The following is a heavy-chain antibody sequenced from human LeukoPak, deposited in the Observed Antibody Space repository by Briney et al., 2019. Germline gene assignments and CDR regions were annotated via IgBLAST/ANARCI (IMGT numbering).Heavy chain of an antibody. CDR1: GFSFYDYT. CDR2: ITRDGGST. D-gene: IGHD1-14*01. CDR3: ATERSRNFEH. V-gene: IGHV3-43*01. J-gene: IGHJ4*02. Sequence: GGSLRLSCAASGFSFYDYTLHWVRQAPGKGPEWVSLITRDGGSTIYADSVKGRFTISRDTSTNSLSLQMNSLRTEDTALYYCATERSRNFEHWGQGTLVTVSS.